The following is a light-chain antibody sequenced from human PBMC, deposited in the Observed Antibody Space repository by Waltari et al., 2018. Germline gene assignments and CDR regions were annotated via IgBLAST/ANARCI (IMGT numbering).Light chain of an antibody. V-gene: IGLV4-69*01. CDR1: NCHSTSP. CDR2: VNSDGSH. J-gene: IGLJ3*02. Sequence: QLMLTQLPSASASLEAPVKLTCTLSNCHSTSPILWHTQQPEKGPRYLMKVNSDGSHIKGDGIPDRFSGSSSGAERYLTIPSLQSEDEADYYCQTGGFGIWVFGGGTKLTVL. CDR3: QTGGFGIWV.